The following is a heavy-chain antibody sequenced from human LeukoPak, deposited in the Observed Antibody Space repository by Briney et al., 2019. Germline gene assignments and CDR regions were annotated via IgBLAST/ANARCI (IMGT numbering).Heavy chain of an antibody. CDR2: IYYSGST. V-gene: IGHV4-59*11. J-gene: IGHJ6*04. CDR3: ARSVTSDV. D-gene: IGHD3-16*02. CDR1: GGSISSHY. Sequence: PSETLSLTCTVSGGSISSHYWSWIRQPPGKGLEWIGYIYYSGSTNYNPSLKSRVTISVDTSKNQFSLKLSSVTAADTAVYYCARSVTSDVWGKGTTVTVSS.